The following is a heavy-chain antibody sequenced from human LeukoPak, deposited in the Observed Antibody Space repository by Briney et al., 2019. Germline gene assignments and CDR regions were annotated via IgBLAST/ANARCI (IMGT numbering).Heavy chain of an antibody. D-gene: IGHD3-10*01. V-gene: IGHV1-69*06. CDR1: GGTFSSYA. J-gene: IGHJ6*03. CDR2: IIPIFGTA. Sequence: SVKVSCKASGGTFSSYAISWVRQAPGQGLEWMGRIIPIFGTANYAQKFQGRVTITADKSTSTAYMELSSLRSEDTAVYYCARDRDGSGSYYYYYYHMDVWGKGTTVTVSS. CDR3: ARDRDGSGSYYYYYYHMDV.